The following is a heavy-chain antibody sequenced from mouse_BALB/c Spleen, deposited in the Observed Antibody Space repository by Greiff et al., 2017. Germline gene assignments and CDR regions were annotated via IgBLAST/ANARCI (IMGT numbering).Heavy chain of an antibody. CDR3: ARGDDYGSRDGAMDY. D-gene: IGHD1-1*01. CDR2: INPSNGRT. V-gene: IGHV1S81*02. Sequence: QVQLQQPGAELVKPGASVKLSCKASGYTFTSYWMHWVKQRPGQGLEWIGEINPSNGRTNYNEKFKSKATLTVDKSSSTAYMQLSSLTSEDSAVYYCARGDDYGSRDGAMDYWGQGTSVTVSS. CDR1: GYTFTSYW. J-gene: IGHJ4*01.